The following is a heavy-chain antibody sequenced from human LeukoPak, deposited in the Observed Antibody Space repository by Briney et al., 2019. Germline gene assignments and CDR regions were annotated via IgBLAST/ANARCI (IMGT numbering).Heavy chain of an antibody. CDR1: GDSVSSNSAA. J-gene: IGHJ4*02. D-gene: IGHD2-15*01. Sequence: SQTLSLTCAISGDSVSSNSAAWTWIRQSPSRGLECLGRTYYRSKWYNDYAVSLKSRITINPDPSKNQFSLKLSSVTAADTAVYYCASVGYCSGGSCYSDVWGQGTLVTVSS. CDR2: TYYRSKWYN. CDR3: ASVGYCSGGSCYSDV. V-gene: IGHV6-1*01.